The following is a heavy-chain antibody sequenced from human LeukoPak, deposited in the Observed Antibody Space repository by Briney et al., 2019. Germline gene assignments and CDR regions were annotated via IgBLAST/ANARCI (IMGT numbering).Heavy chain of an antibody. D-gene: IGHD4-11*01. J-gene: IGHJ6*02. Sequence: GASVKVSCKASGYTFTSYAMHWVRQAPGQRLEWMGWINAGNGNTKYSQKFQGRVTITRDTSASTAYMELSSLRSEDTAVYYCATSYSNEYYYYGMDVWGQGTTVTVSS. CDR1: GYTFTSYA. CDR3: ATSYSNEYYYYGMDV. V-gene: IGHV1-3*01. CDR2: INAGNGNT.